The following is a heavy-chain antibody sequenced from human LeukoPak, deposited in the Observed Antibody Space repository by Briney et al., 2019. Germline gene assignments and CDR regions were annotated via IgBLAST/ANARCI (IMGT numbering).Heavy chain of an antibody. J-gene: IGHJ4*02. D-gene: IGHD3-16*01. CDR2: IRYDGSNK. CDR3: AKDPQGFATNFDY. V-gene: IGHV3-30*02. CDR1: GFTFSSYA. Sequence: GGSLRLSCAASGFTFSSYAMHWVRQAPGKGLEWVAFIRYDGSNKCYADSVKGRFTISRDNSKNTLYLQMNSLRAEDTAVYYCAKDPQGFATNFDYWGQGTLVTVSS.